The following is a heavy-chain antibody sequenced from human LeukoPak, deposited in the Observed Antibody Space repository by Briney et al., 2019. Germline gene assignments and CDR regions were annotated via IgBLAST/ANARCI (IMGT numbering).Heavy chain of an antibody. CDR3: ARAGYSSRGNLDY. V-gene: IGHV4-34*01. J-gene: IGHJ4*02. Sequence: PSETLSLTCAVYGGSFSGYYWSWIRQPPGKGLEWIGEINHSGSTNYNPSLKSRVTISVDTSKNQFSLKLSSVTAADTAVYYCARAGYSSRGNLDYWGQGTLVTVSS. CDR2: INHSGST. D-gene: IGHD6-13*01. CDR1: GGSFSGYY.